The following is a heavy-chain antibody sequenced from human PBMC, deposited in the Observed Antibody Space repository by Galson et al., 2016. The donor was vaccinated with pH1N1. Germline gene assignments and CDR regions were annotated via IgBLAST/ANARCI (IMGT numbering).Heavy chain of an antibody. D-gene: IGHD1-26*01. CDR2: ISGNGGNP. Sequence: SLRLSCATSGFRFDDYAMHWVRQGPGKGLEWVSVISGNGGNPYYADAVKGRFTISRDNSKNTLYLQMNSLRAEDTAIYYCSKGGSLSLPHDAFDIWGQGTMVTVSS. CDR3: SKGGSLSLPHDAFDI. CDR1: GFRFDDYA. J-gene: IGHJ3*02. V-gene: IGHV3-23*01.